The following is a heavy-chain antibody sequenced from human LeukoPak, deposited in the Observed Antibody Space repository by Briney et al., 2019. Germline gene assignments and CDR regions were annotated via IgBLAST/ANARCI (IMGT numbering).Heavy chain of an antibody. Sequence: GGSLRLSCAASGFTFNKAWMSWVRQAPGKGLEWVGRIKTEAGGGTADYAAHVRGRFTISRDVSKNTLYLQVNSLKTEDTAVYYCTTVHSSGWYEFDYWGQGTLVTVSS. V-gene: IGHV3-15*01. CDR3: TTVHSSGWYEFDY. CDR1: GFTFNKAW. D-gene: IGHD6-19*01. CDR2: IKTEAGGGTA. J-gene: IGHJ4*02.